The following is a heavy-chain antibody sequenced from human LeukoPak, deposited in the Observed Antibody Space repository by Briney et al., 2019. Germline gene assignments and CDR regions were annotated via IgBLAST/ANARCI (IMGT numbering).Heavy chain of an antibody. Sequence: GASVKVSCKASGGTFDTYAISWVRQAPGQGLEWVGGIIPTFGLVNYAEDLQGRATITADKSTSTFLMEMTSLRSDDTAMYYCVSSPPVGQLPIISYFDPWGQGTLVTVSS. CDR3: VSSPPVGQLPIISYFDP. CDR1: GGTFDTYA. J-gene: IGHJ5*02. V-gene: IGHV1-69*10. CDR2: IIPTFGLV. D-gene: IGHD2-2*01.